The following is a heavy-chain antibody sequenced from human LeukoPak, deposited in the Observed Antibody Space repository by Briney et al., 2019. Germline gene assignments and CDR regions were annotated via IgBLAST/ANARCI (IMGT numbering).Heavy chain of an antibody. CDR3: ARVKVTYNWFDP. CDR2: IYHSGST. D-gene: IGHD4-23*01. V-gene: IGHV4-30-2*01. J-gene: IGHJ5*02. CDR1: GGSISSGDYY. Sequence: SETLSLTCTVSGGSISSGDYYWSWIRQPPGKGLEWIGYIYHSGSTYYNPSLKSRVTISVDRSKNQFSLKLSSVTAADTAVYYCARVKVTYNWFDPWGQGTLVTVSS.